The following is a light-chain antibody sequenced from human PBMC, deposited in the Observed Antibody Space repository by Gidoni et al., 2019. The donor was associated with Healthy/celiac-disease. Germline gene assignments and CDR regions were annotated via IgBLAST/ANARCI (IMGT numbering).Light chain of an antibody. CDR2: LGS. J-gene: IGKJ1*01. V-gene: IGKV2-28*01. CDR1: QSLLYSNGYNY. CDR3: MQALXXXXT. Sequence: DIVMTQSPLSLPVTPGEPASISCRSSQSLLYSNGYNYLDWYLQKSGQSPQLLIYLGSNRASGVPDRFSGSXXGTDFTLKISRVEAEDVGVYYCMQALXXXXTFGQGTKVEIK.